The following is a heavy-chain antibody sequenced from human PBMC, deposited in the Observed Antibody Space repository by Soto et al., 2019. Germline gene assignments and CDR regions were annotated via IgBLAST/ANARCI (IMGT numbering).Heavy chain of an antibody. V-gene: IGHV4-34*01. CDR3: ARVDDY. J-gene: IGHJ4*02. CDR1: GGSFSGYY. Sequence: QVQLQQWGAGLLKPSETLSLTCAVYGGSFSGYYWSWIRQPPGKGLEWIGEVSHSGTSKSNPSLESRVTISADKSKNQFSLRLRSVTAVDTAVYYCARVDDYWSQGTLVTVSS. CDR2: VSHSGTS.